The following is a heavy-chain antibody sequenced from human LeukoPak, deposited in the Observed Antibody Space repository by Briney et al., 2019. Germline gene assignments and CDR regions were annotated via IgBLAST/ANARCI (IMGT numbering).Heavy chain of an antibody. D-gene: IGHD6-19*01. Sequence: GGSLRLSCAASGFTVSSNYMSWVRQAPGKGLEWVSVIYSGGSTYYADSVKGRFTISRDNSKNTLYLQMNSLRAEDTAVYYCAKDKIAVAGTGLDYWGQGTLVTVSS. J-gene: IGHJ4*02. CDR2: IYSGGST. V-gene: IGHV3-66*02. CDR1: GFTVSSNY. CDR3: AKDKIAVAGTGLDY.